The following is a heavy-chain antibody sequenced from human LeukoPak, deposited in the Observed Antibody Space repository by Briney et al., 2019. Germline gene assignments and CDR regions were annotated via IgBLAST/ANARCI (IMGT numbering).Heavy chain of an antibody. CDR1: GYTFTSYY. D-gene: IGHD6-19*01. CDR2: INPSGGST. Sequence: ASVKVSCKASGYTFTSYYMHWVRQAPGQGLEWMGIINPSGGSTSYAQKFQGRVTMTRDTSTSTVYMELSSLRSEDTAVYYCARGAAVAGIEGGWFDPWGQGTLVTVSS. CDR3: ARGAAVAGIEGGWFDP. V-gene: IGHV1-46*01. J-gene: IGHJ5*02.